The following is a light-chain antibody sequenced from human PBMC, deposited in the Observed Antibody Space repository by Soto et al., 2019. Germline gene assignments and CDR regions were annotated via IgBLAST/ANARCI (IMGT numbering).Light chain of an antibody. CDR3: QQFKSYPLT. V-gene: IGKV1-9*01. J-gene: IGKJ4*01. CDR1: QDINSH. CDR2: GAS. Sequence: DIQLTQSPSFLSASVGDRVTITCRASQDINSHLAWYQKKPGKAPNLLIYGASTLQTGVPSRFSGSRSGTEFTLTISSLQPEDFATYYCQQFKSYPLTFGGGTKVEIK.